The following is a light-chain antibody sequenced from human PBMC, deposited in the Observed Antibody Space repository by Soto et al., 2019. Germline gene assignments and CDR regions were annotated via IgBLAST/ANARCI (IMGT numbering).Light chain of an antibody. CDR1: SRDIGAYNY. V-gene: IGLV2-14*01. J-gene: IGLJ2*01. Sequence: QSALTQSASVSGSPGQSITISCSGSSRDIGAYNYVSWYQQHPGKAPKLMMYDVSNRPSGISDRFSGSKSGNTASLTISGLRAEDEADYYCSSYSASTTPLVFGGGTKLTVL. CDR3: SSYSASTTPLV. CDR2: DVS.